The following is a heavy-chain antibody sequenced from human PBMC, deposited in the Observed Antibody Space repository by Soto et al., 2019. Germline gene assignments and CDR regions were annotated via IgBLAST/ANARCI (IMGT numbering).Heavy chain of an antibody. CDR3: XXXXXXXXWYXDY. CDR1: GYTFTTYA. Sequence: QVQFVQSGAEVKKPGASVKVSCKASGYTFTTYAIHXVRQAXGXXLEWMGWINAGNGNTKYSQRFQGRVTITRXTXXXXXXXXXXXXXXXXXXXXXXXXXXXXXXWYXDYWGQGTLVTVSS. V-gene: IGHV1-3*01. CDR2: INAGNGNT. J-gene: IGHJ4*02.